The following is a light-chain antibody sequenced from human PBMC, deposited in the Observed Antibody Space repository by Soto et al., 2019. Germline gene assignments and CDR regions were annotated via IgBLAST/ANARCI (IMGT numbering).Light chain of an antibody. CDR1: TGAVTSGHY. CDR3: FLFYSGVIV. V-gene: IGLV7-46*01. CDR2: DTN. Sequence: QAVVTQESSLTVSPGGTVTLTCGSSTGAVTSGHYPFWIQQKPGQAPRTLIFDTNKKLSWTPARFSGSLLGGKAALTLSGAQPQDEAEYYCFLFYSGVIVFGGGTEVTVL. J-gene: IGLJ2*01.